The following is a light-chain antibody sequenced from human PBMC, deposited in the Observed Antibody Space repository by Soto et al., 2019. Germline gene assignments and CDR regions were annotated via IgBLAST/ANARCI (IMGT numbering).Light chain of an antibody. CDR3: RQRANCVPST. CDR2: GAS. Sequence: RQSVRSDLAWHQQKPGQAPRLLIYGASTKATGVPARFSGSGSGTDYTLTISCLDPEEFAVHYCRQRANCVPSTFGGGTRLEI. J-gene: IGKJ5*01. CDR1: QSVRSD. V-gene: IGKV3-11*01.